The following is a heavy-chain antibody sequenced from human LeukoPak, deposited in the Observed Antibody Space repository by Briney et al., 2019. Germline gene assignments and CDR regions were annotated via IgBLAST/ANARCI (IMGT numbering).Heavy chain of an antibody. V-gene: IGHV4-59*08. CDR3: ARHSGGRDSSGEYWYFDL. J-gene: IGHJ2*01. CDR1: GGSISSYY. Sequence: PSETLSLTCTVSGGSISSYYWSWIRQPPGKGLEWIGYIYYSGSTNYNPSLKSRVTISVDTSKNQFSLKLSSVTAADTAVYYCARHSGGRDSSGEYWYFDLWGRDTLVTVSS. D-gene: IGHD3-22*01. CDR2: IYYSGST.